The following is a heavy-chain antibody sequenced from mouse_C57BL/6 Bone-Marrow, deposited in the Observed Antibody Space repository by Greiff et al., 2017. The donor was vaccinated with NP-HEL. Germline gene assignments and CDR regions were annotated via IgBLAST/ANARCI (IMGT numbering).Heavy chain of an antibody. V-gene: IGHV14-4*01. J-gene: IGHJ4*01. CDR1: GFNIKDDY. CDR3: TTGGSSPYAMGY. D-gene: IGHD1-1*01. CDR2: IDPENGDT. Sequence: VQLKESGAELVRPGASVKLSCTVSGFNIKDDYMHWVKQRPEQGLEWIGWIDPENGDTEYASKFQGKATITADKSSNTAYLQLSSLTSEDTAVYYCTTGGSSPYAMGYWGQGTSVTVSS.